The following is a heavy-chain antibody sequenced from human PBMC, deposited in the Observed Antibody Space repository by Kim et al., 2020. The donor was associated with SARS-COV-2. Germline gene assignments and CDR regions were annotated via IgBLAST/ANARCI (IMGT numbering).Heavy chain of an antibody. CDR3: ATSTSSWYYFDS. Sequence: YSNPSLKSRITVSRDTSQNQFSLNLRSVAVADTALYYCATSTSSWYYFDSWGQGTLVTVSS. D-gene: IGHD6-13*01. V-gene: IGHV4-31*02. J-gene: IGHJ4*02.